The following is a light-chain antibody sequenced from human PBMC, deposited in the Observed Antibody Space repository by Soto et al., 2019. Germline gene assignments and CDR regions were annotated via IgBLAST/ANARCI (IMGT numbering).Light chain of an antibody. Sequence: DIVLTQSPGTLSLSPGERATLSCRASQSVSSSYLAWYQQKPGQAPRLLIYGASNRATGIPDKFSGSGSGTDFTLTISRLEPDDSAVYYCHQRQSWPRTFGQGTKVEIK. CDR1: QSVSSSY. J-gene: IGKJ1*01. V-gene: IGKV3-20*01. CDR2: GAS. CDR3: HQRQSWPRT.